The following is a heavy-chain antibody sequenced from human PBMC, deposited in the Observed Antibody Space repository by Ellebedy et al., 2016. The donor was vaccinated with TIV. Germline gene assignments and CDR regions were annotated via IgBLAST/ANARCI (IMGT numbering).Heavy chain of an antibody. D-gene: IGHD2-21*02. Sequence: GESLKISCAVSGLTFSSHGMSWVRQAPGKGLEWVSGLTASGDSTYYADSVKGRFTISRDNSKNTLYLPMNSLRVEDTAVYYGVVTGWRGGTIVPFTYWGQGSLVTVSS. CDR2: LTASGDST. V-gene: IGHV3-23*01. CDR3: VVTGWRGGTIVPFTY. J-gene: IGHJ4*02. CDR1: GLTFSSHG.